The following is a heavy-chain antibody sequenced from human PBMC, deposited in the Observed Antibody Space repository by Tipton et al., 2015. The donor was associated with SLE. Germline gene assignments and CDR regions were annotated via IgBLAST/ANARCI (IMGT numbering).Heavy chain of an antibody. J-gene: IGHJ3*02. D-gene: IGHD1-7*01. Sequence: SLRLSCAASGFTFSSYEMNWVRQAPGKGLEWVSYISSSGSTIYYADSVKGRFTISRDNAKNSLYLQMNSLRAEDTAVYYCTRDYGGGWNYAIPGYAFDIWGQGTMVTVSS. CDR1: GFTFSSYE. CDR2: ISSSGSTI. CDR3: TRDYGGGWNYAIPGYAFDI. V-gene: IGHV3-48*03.